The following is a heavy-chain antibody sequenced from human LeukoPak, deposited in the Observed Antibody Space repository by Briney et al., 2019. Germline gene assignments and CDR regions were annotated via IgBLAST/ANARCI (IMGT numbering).Heavy chain of an antibody. CDR2: INHSGNT. CDR1: GGSFSGYY. J-gene: IGHJ6*03. Sequence: SETPSLTCGVPGGSFSGYYWTWIRQLPGKGLEWMGEINHSGNTIYNPSLKSRVTISIDTSKNQISLNMRSVTAADTAVYYCARGRNWETFYHYCMDVWGNGTTVTVSS. D-gene: IGHD1-14*01. V-gene: IGHV4-34*01. CDR3: ARGRNWETFYHYCMDV.